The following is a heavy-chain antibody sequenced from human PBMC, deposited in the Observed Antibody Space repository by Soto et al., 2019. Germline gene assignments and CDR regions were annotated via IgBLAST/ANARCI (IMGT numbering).Heavy chain of an antibody. D-gene: IGHD6-19*01. V-gene: IGHV3-23*01. CDR3: AKLKQWPWTFDI. CDR1: GFIFENHA. Sequence: GGSLRLSCAASGFIFENHAMTWVRQAPGRGLEWVSAVSNSGTSTYYADSAKGRLTISRDNSKSMLYLQMSSLRVEDTAVYYCAKLKQWPWTFDIWGQGTRVTVSS. CDR2: VSNSGTST. J-gene: IGHJ3*02.